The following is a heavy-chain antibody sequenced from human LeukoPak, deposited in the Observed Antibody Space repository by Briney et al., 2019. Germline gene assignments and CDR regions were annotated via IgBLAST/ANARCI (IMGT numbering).Heavy chain of an antibody. CDR3: AKDGTAMVVYYFDY. V-gene: IGHV3-30*18. D-gene: IGHD5-18*01. CDR1: GFTFSSYS. J-gene: IGHJ4*02. Sequence: GGFLRPSCAASGFTFSSYSMHWVRQAPGKGLEWVAVISYDGSNKYYADSVKGRFTISRDNSKNTLYLQMNSLRAEDTAVYYCAKDGTAMVVYYFDYWGQGTLVTVSS. CDR2: ISYDGSNK.